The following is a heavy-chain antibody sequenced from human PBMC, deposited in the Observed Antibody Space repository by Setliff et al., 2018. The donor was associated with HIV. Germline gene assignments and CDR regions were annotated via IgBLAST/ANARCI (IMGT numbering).Heavy chain of an antibody. CDR2: ISYSGST. D-gene: IGHD5-12*01. CDR3: ARSPERGYDSDWFDP. Sequence: PSETLSLTCTVSGGSISSHYWTWIRQPPGKGLEWIGYISYSGSTNYNPSLKSRVTISVDTSKNQFSLKLSSVTASDTAVYYCARSPERGYDSDWFDPWGQGTLGTVSS. CDR1: GGSISSHY. J-gene: IGHJ5*02. V-gene: IGHV4-59*11.